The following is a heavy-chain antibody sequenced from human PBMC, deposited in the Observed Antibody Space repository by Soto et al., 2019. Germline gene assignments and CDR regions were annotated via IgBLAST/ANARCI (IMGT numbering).Heavy chain of an antibody. J-gene: IGHJ4*02. CDR2: IYYSGST. CDR1: GGSVSSGSYY. V-gene: IGHV4-61*01. D-gene: IGHD2-15*01. Sequence: SETLSLTCTVSGGSVSSGSYYWSWIRQPPGKGLEWIGYIYYSGSTNYNPSLKSRVTISVDTSKNQFSLKLSSVTAADTAVYYCARSYCSGGSCYHHDYWGQGTLVTVSS. CDR3: ARSYCSGGSCYHHDY.